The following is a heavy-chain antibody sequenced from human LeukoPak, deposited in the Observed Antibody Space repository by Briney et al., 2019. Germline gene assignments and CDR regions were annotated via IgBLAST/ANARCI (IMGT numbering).Heavy chain of an antibody. J-gene: IGHJ6*02. Sequence: GGSLRLSCAASGFTVSTNYLSWVRQAPGKGLEWVSVMYRSGSTYYAASVKCRFTISRHNSKKTAYLLMNSLRVEETAEYYCPRDAGHSSSSPLDVWGQGTTVTVSS. CDR3: PRDAGHSSSSPLDV. CDR2: MYRSGST. V-gene: IGHV3-53*04. D-gene: IGHD6-6*01. CDR1: GFTVSTNY.